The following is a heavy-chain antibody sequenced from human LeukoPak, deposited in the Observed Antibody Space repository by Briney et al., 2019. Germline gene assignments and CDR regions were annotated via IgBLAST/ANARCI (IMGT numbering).Heavy chain of an antibody. V-gene: IGHV3-9*01. CDR1: GFTFDDYA. Sequence: GGSLRLSCAASGFTFDDYAMHWVRQAPGKGLEWVSGISWNSNNVAYADSVKGRFTVSRDNAKNSLYLQMNSLGAEDTALYYCAKGTFTGSNHFDYWGQGTLVTVSS. CDR3: AKGTFTGSNHFDY. CDR2: ISWNSNNV. J-gene: IGHJ4*02. D-gene: IGHD1-14*01.